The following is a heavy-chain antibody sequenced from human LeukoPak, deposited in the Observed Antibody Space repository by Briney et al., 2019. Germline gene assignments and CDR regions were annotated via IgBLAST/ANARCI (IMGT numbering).Heavy chain of an antibody. D-gene: IGHD6-13*01. J-gene: IGHJ4*02. V-gene: IGHV4-39*07. CDR1: GGSISSTTDY. CDR2: LYYSGST. CDR3: ARERGYSSSWFY. Sequence: PSETLSLTCTVSGGSISSTTDYWGWIRQPPGKGLEWIGSLYYSGSTFYSPSLKSRVTISLDTSKNQFSLKLGFVTAADTAVYYCARERGYSSSWFYWGQGTLVTVSS.